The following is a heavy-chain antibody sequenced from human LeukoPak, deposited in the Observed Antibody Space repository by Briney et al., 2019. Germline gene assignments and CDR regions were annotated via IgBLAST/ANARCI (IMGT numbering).Heavy chain of an antibody. CDR3: ARAGDSSGYPDY. V-gene: IGHV4-59*01. J-gene: IGHJ4*02. CDR1: GGPISSYY. Sequence: SETLSLTCTVSGGPISSYYWSWIRQPPGKGLEWIGYVYYSGSTNYNPSLKSRVTISVDTSKNQFSLKLSSVTAADTAVYYCARAGDSSGYPDYWGQGTLVTVSS. D-gene: IGHD3-22*01. CDR2: VYYSGST.